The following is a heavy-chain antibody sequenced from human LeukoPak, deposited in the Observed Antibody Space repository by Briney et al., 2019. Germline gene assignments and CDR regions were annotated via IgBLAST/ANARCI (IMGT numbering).Heavy chain of an antibody. CDR2: IYSGGGT. V-gene: IGHV3-53*01. CDR3: ASPYYYASGSLDV. J-gene: IGHJ4*02. Sequence: GGSLRLSCAASGFTFSNYAMSWVRQAPGKGLEWVSVIYSGGGTNYADSVKGRFTISRDNSKNTLYLQMNSLRAEDTAVYYCASPYYYASGSLDVWGQGTLVTVSS. CDR1: GFTFSNYA. D-gene: IGHD3-10*01.